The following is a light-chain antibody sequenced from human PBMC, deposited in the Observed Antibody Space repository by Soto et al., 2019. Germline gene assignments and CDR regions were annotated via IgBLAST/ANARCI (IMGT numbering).Light chain of an antibody. J-gene: IGLJ1*01. V-gene: IGLV1-44*01. Sequence: QSALTQPPSASGTPGQRVTISCSGSSSNIGRNTVNWYQQLPGTAPKRLIYSNSQRPSGVPDRFSGSKSGTSASLAISGFQSEDEADYYCAAWDDSLNSSYVFGTGTKLTVL. CDR3: AAWDDSLNSSYV. CDR2: SNS. CDR1: SSNIGRNT.